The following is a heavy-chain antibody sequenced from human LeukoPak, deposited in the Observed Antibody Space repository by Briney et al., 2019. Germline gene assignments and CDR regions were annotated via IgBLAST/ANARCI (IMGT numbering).Heavy chain of an antibody. CDR1: GFTFDDYA. D-gene: IGHD3-10*01. J-gene: IGHJ4*02. CDR3: ARLLAYGSGGEAFDY. V-gene: IGHV3-9*01. Sequence: GGSLRLSCAASGFTFDDYAMHWVRLVPGKGLEWVSGISWDSTGIGYADSVKGRFTISRDNAKKSLYLQMINLRAEDTSVYHCARLLAYGSGGEAFDYWGQGALVTVSS. CDR2: ISWDSTGI.